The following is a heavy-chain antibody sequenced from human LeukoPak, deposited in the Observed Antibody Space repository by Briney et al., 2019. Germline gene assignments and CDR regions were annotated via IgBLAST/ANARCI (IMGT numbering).Heavy chain of an antibody. CDR1: GGSFSGYY. CDR2: INHSGST. V-gene: IGHV4-34*01. J-gene: IGHJ4*02. Sequence: PSETLSLTCAVYGGSFSGYYWSWIRQPPGKGLEWIGEINHSGSTNYNPSLKSRVTISVDTSKNQFSLKLSSVTAADTAVYYCARGPRFRPADYWGQGTLVTVSS. D-gene: IGHD1-14*01. CDR3: ARGPRFRPADY.